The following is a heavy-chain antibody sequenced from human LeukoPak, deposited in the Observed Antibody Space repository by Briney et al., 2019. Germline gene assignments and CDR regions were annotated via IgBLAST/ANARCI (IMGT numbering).Heavy chain of an antibody. D-gene: IGHD3-10*01. J-gene: IGHJ5*02. CDR3: ARDHREWFGDPNWFDP. V-gene: IGHV1-2*02. Sequence: ASVKVSCKASGYTFTGYYMHWVRQAPGQGLEWMGWINPNSGGTNYAQKLQGRVTMTTDTSTSTAYMELRSLRPDDTAVYYCARDHREWFGDPNWFDPWGQGTLVTVSS. CDR1: GYTFTGYY. CDR2: INPNSGGT.